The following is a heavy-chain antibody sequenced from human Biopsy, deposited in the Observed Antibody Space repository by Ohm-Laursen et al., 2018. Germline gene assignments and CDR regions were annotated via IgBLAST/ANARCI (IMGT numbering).Heavy chain of an antibody. J-gene: IGHJ4*02. CDR1: GGSIGSFF. CDR2: IYYSGST. Sequence: SDTLSLTCTVSGGSIGSFFWSWIRQPPGKGLEWIGYIYYSGSTNYNPSLRSRVTISVDRSKNQFSLELSSVTAADTAVYYCARVGAGAPSTDYFDYWGQGALVTVSS. V-gene: IGHV4-59*07. D-gene: IGHD1-26*01. CDR3: ARVGAGAPSTDYFDY.